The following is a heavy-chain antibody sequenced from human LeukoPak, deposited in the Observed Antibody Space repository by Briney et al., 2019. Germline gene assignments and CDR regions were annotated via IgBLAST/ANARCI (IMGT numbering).Heavy chain of an antibody. Sequence: ASVKVSCKASGYSFTNNYIHWVRQAPGQGLEWMGMIYPRDGSTSYAQKFQGRVTATSDTSTSTVHMELSGLRSEDTAVYYCARDQEGFDYWGQGTLVTVSP. CDR3: ARDQEGFDY. CDR1: GYSFTNNY. CDR2: IYPRDGST. V-gene: IGHV1-46*01. J-gene: IGHJ4*02.